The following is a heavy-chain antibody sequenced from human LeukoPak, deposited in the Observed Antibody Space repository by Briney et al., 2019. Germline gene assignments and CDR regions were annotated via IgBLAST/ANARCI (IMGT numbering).Heavy chain of an antibody. CDR1: GFTFSSYW. CDR3: ARDITMVRGVPFDY. J-gene: IGHJ4*02. Sequence: GGSLRLSCAASGFTFSSYWMHWVRQAPGRGLVWVSRINSDGSSTSYADSVKGRFTISGDNAKNTLYLQMNSLRAEDTAVYYCARDITMVRGVPFDYWGQGTLVAVSS. CDR2: INSDGSST. D-gene: IGHD3-10*01. V-gene: IGHV3-74*01.